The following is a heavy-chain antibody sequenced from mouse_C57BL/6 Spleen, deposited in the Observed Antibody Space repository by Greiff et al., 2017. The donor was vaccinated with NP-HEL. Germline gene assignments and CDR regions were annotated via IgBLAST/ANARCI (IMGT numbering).Heavy chain of an antibody. V-gene: IGHV1-47*01. CDR2: FHPYNDDT. CDR3: ARRDLLYDGYAMDY. D-gene: IGHD1-1*01. J-gene: IGHJ4*01. CDR1: GYTFTTYP. Sequence: VKLQESGAELVKPGASVKMSCKASGYTFTTYPIEWMKQNHGKSLEWIGNFHPYNDDTKYNEKFKGKATLTVEKSSSTVYLELSRLTSDDSAVYYCARRDLLYDGYAMDYWGQGTSVTVSS.